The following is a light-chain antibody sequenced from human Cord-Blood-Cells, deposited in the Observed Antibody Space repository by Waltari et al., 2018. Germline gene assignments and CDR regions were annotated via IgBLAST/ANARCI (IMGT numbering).Light chain of an antibody. CDR3: AAWDDSLNGWV. Sequence: QSVLTQPPSASGTPGQRVPISCSGSSSNIGSNTVNWYQQLPGTAPKLRIYRNNQRPSGVPDRFSGSKSGTSASLAISGLQSEDEADYYCAAWDDSLNGWVFGGGTKLTVL. CDR2: RNN. J-gene: IGLJ3*02. V-gene: IGLV1-44*01. CDR1: SSNIGSNT.